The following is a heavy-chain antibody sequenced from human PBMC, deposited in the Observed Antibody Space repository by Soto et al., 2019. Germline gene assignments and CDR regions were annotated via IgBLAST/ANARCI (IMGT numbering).Heavy chain of an antibody. CDR1: GYSFTSYW. D-gene: IGHD2-21*01. CDR3: ARIAGESYYYYYYMDV. J-gene: IGHJ6*03. V-gene: IGHV5-51*01. Sequence: GESLKISCKGSGYSFTSYWIGWVRQMPGKGLEWMGIIYPGDSDTRYSPSFQGQVTISADKSISTAYLQWSSLKASDTAMYYCARIAGESYYYYYYMDVWGKGTTVTVSS. CDR2: IYPGDSDT.